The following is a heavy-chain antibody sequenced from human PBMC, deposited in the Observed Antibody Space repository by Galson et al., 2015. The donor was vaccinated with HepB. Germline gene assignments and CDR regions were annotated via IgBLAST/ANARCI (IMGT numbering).Heavy chain of an antibody. Sequence: SLRLSCAAPGFTFSSYAMHWVRQAPGKGLEWVAVISYDGSNKYYADSVKGRFTISRDNSKNTLYLQMNSLRAEDTAVYYCARDSTLTYDFWSGYSGYSDYWGQGTLVTVSS. J-gene: IGHJ4*02. D-gene: IGHD3-3*01. V-gene: IGHV3-30-3*01. CDR3: ARDSTLTYDFWSGYSGYSDY. CDR1: GFTFSSYA. CDR2: ISYDGSNK.